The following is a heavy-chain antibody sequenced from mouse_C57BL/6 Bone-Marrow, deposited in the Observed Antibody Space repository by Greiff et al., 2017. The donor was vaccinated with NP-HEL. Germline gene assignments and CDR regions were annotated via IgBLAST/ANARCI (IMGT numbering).Heavy chain of an antibody. D-gene: IGHD1-1*01. V-gene: IGHV1-61*01. CDR1: GYTFTSYW. CDR3: AGGGAYYYGSSYEEGYAMDY. CDR2: IYPSDSET. Sequence: VQLQQPGAELVMPGASVKLSCKASGYTFTSYWMHWVKQRPGQGLEWIGNIYPSDSETHYNQKFKDKATLTVDKSSSTAYMQLRSLTSEDTAVYYRAGGGAYYYGSSYEEGYAMDYWGQGTSVTVSA. J-gene: IGHJ4*01.